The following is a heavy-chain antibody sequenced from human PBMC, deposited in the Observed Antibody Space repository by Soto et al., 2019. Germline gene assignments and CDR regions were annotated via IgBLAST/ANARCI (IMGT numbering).Heavy chain of an antibody. CDR2: IYSSGST. CDR1: AGSISSSSYY. CDR3: ARLFEGWFDP. V-gene: IGHV4-39*01. Sequence: QLQLQESGPGLVKPSETLSLTCTVSAGSISSSSYYWGWIRQPPGKGLEWIGSIYSSGSTYYNPSLKSRVTISVDTDKHQFSLKLSSVTAADTAVYYCARLFEGWFDPRCQGTLVTVSS. J-gene: IGHJ5*02.